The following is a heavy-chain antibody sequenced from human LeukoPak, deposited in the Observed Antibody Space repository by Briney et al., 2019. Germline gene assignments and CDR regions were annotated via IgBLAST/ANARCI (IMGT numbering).Heavy chain of an antibody. CDR2: IYYSGST. CDR3: ASPHLGGSYYVSEPMDV. J-gene: IGHJ6*03. Sequence: SETLSLTCTVSGGSISSSSYYWGWIRQPPGKGLEWIGSIYYSGSTYYNPSPKSRVTISVDTSKNQFSLKLSSVTAADTAVYYCASPHLGGSYYVSEPMDVWGKGTTVTVSS. CDR1: GGSISSSSYY. D-gene: IGHD3-10*01. V-gene: IGHV4-39*07.